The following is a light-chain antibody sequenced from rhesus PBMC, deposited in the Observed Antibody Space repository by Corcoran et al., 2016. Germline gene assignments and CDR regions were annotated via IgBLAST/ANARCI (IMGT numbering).Light chain of an antibody. CDR3: LQHSHWPRT. Sequence: EIVMTQSPATLSLSPGERATLSCRASQSVSSSLAWYQQKTGQATRLRLYGASRRAPGNPDRFRGRGSGKDFTLPISSLEPEDVAVYYCLQHSHWPRTFGQGTKVEIK. V-gene: IGKV3-24*01. J-gene: IGKJ1*01. CDR1: QSVSSS. CDR2: GAS.